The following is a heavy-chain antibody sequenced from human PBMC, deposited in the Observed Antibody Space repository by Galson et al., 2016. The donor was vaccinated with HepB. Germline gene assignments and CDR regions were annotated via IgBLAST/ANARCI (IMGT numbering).Heavy chain of an antibody. CDR3: AGGYCSSTMYSCGVDV. CDR2: IWYDGSRK. CDR1: GFTFSSYG. V-gene: IGHV3-33*03. J-gene: IGHJ6*02. Sequence: SLRLSCAVSGFTFSSYGMHWVRQAPGKGLEWVAYIWYDGSRKYYAESVKGRFTITRDNSKNTLDLQMNSLGAEDTAVYYCAGGYCSSTMYSCGVDVWGHGTTVTVSS. D-gene: IGHD2-2*01.